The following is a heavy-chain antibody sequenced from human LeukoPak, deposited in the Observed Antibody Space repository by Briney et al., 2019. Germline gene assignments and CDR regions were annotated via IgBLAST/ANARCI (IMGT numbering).Heavy chain of an antibody. V-gene: IGHV1-2*02. CDR2: INPNSGGT. Sequence: ASVKVSCKASGGTFSSYAISWVRQAPGQGLEWMGWINPNSGGTNYAQKFQGRVTMTRDTSISTAYMELSRLRSDDTAVYYCARGLRVTTSIDYWGQGTLVTVSS. D-gene: IGHD4-11*01. J-gene: IGHJ4*02. CDR1: GGTFSSYA. CDR3: ARGLRVTTSIDY.